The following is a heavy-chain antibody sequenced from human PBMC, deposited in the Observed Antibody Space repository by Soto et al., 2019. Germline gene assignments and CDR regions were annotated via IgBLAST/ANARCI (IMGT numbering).Heavy chain of an antibody. J-gene: IGHJ5*02. CDR3: ARDYPSQDAGVVNNWFDP. Sequence: GGSLRLSCAASGFTFSSYAMHWVRQAPGKGLEWVAVISYDGSNKYYADSVKGRFTISRDNSKNTLYLQMNSLRAEDTAVYYWARDYPSQDAGVVNNWFDPWGQGTLVTVSS. CDR2: ISYDGSNK. D-gene: IGHD3-3*01. V-gene: IGHV3-30-3*01. CDR1: GFTFSSYA.